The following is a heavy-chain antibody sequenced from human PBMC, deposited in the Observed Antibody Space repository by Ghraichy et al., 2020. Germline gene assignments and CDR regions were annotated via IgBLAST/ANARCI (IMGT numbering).Heavy chain of an antibody. CDR3: AREKPYCGGVCNYFDI. D-gene: IGHD2-21*02. CDR1: GASISSGSYY. V-gene: IGHV4-61*02. Sequence: LSLTCTVSGASISSGSYYWSWIRQPAGRGLEWIGRINTSGSTFYNPSLKSRVTISVDTSKDQFSLKLGSVTAADTALYYCAREKPYCGGVCNYFDIWGQGTLVSVSS. J-gene: IGHJ4*02. CDR2: INTSGST.